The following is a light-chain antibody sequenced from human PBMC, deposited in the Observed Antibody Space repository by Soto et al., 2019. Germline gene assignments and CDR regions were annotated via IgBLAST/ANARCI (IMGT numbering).Light chain of an antibody. Sequence: EIVLTQSPATLSLSPGERATLSCRASQSVSSSYLAWYQQKPGQAPRLLIHGPSNRATGIPDRFSGSGSATDFTLTISRLEPEDFAVYYCQQYDTSPLTFGGGTKVDIK. V-gene: IGKV3-20*01. J-gene: IGKJ4*01. CDR2: GPS. CDR3: QQYDTSPLT. CDR1: QSVSSSY.